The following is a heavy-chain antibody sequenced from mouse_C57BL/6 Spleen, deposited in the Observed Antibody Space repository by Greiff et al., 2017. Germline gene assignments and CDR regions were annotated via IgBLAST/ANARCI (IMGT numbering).Heavy chain of an antibody. V-gene: IGHV14-4*01. Sequence: EVKLQESGAELVRPGASVKLSCTASGFNIKDDYMHWVKQRPEQGLEWIGWIDPENGDTEYASKFQGKATITADTSSNTASLQLSSLTSEDTAVYYCTTDGRGAWFAYWGQGTLVTVSA. CDR2: IDPENGDT. J-gene: IGHJ3*01. CDR1: GFNIKDDY. CDR3: TTDGRGAWFAY. D-gene: IGHD1-2*01.